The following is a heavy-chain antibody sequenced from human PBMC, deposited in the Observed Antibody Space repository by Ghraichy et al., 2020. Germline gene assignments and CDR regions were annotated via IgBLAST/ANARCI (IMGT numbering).Heavy chain of an antibody. J-gene: IGHJ4*02. CDR1: GYSISSGYY. CDR2: IYHSGST. D-gene: IGHD3-22*01. CDR3: ASDRRSSGYYDY. Sequence: SETLSLTCTVSGYSISSGYYWGWIRQPPGKGLEWIGSIYHSGSTYYNPSLKSRVTISVDTSKNQFSLKLSSVTAADTAVYYCASDRRSSGYYDYWGQGTLVTVSS. V-gene: IGHV4-38-2*02.